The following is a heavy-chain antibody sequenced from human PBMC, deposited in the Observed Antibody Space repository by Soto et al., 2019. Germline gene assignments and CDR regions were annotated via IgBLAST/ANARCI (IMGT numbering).Heavy chain of an antibody. Sequence: QVQLVQSGAEVKKPGSSVKVSCKASGGTFSSYAISWVRQAPGQGLEWMGGIIPIFGTANYAQKFQGRVTITADKYTSTAYMELSSLRSADTAVYYCARGEHEYSSSSYPLRYWGQDTLVTVSS. CDR3: ARGEHEYSSSSYPLRY. V-gene: IGHV1-69*06. D-gene: IGHD6-6*01. CDR2: IIPIFGTA. CDR1: GGTFSSYA. J-gene: IGHJ4*02.